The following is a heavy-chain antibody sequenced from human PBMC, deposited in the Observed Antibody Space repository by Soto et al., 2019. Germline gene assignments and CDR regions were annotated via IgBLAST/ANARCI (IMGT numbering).Heavy chain of an antibody. Sequence: EVQLVESGGGLIQPGGSLRLSCAVSGFTVSNNYMSWVRQAPGKGLEGVSVIYSGGYTAYGDSVKGRFTISRDNSKNTLNPQMNSRGAAPRAVFYWPPHPGGGGYWGQGTLVTVSS. CDR1: GFTVSNNY. CDR3: PPHPGGGGY. J-gene: IGHJ4*02. D-gene: IGHD3-10*01. V-gene: IGHV3-53*01. CDR2: IYSGGYT.